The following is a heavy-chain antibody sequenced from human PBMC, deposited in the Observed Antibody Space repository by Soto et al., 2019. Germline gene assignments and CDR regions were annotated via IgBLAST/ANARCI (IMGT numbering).Heavy chain of an antibody. Sequence: SETLTVTLTVSGASLSRYCWSWGRQPPGKGLEWIVYIYRGNTIYHPSLKTRVTISVAXSXXXXSXKXRXXXAADXAVYFCASSKVGFWSGFGMDVWGQGTRVTVSS. D-gene: IGHD3-3*01. V-gene: IGHV4-59*01. J-gene: IGHJ6*01. CDR2: IYRGNT. CDR1: GASLSRYC. CDR3: ASSKVGFWSGFGMDV.